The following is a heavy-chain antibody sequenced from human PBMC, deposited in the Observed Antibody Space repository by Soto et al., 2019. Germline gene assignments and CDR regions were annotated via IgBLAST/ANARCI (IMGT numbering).Heavy chain of an antibody. Sequence: QVQLQESGPGLVKPSGTLSLTCAVSSGSISSSNWWSWVRQPPGKGLEWIGEIYHSGSTNYNPSLESRVTLSVDKSKNQFSLKLSSVTAADTAVYYCARRPKGVYYYYYMDVWGKGTTVTVSS. V-gene: IGHV4-4*02. D-gene: IGHD3-10*01. CDR1: SGSISSSNW. J-gene: IGHJ6*03. CDR3: ARRPKGVYYYYYMDV. CDR2: IYHSGST.